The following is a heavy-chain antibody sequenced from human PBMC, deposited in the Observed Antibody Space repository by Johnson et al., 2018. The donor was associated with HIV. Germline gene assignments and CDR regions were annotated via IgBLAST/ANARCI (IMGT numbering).Heavy chain of an antibody. V-gene: IGHV3-7*05. J-gene: IGHJ3*02. Sequence: EVQLVESGGGLVQPGGSLRLSCAASGSTFSSYWMSWVRQAPGKGLEWEANIKQARSQKYYGDSVKGRFTISRENAKTSLHLKMNSLRAEDTAVYYCASEAFDIWGQGTMVTVSS. CDR3: ASEAFDI. CDR1: GSTFSSYW. CDR2: IKQARSQK.